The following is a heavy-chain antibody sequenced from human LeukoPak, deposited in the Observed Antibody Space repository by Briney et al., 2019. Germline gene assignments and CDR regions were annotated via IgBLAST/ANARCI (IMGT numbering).Heavy chain of an antibody. V-gene: IGHV1-46*01. D-gene: IGHD3-3*01. CDR1: GYTFTSYY. CDR3: ARGDKLFWSGYYWRAYDY. J-gene: IGHJ4*02. Sequence: GASVKVSCKASGYTFTSYYMHWVRQAPGQGLEWMGIINPSGGSTSYAQKFQGWVTMTRDTSISTAYMELSRLRSDDTAVYYCARGDKLFWSGYYWRAYDYWGQGTLVTVSS. CDR2: INPSGGST.